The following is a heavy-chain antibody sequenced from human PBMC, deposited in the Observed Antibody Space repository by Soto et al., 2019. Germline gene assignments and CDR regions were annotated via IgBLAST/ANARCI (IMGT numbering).Heavy chain of an antibody. D-gene: IGHD3-10*01. CDR2: INPNSGGT. V-gene: IGHV1-2*04. CDR3: ARDLYGSGSYYYYYMDV. CDR1: GYTFTGYY. Sequence: ASVKVSCKAFGYTFTGYYMHWVRQAPGQGLEWMGWINPNSGGTNYAQKFQGWVTMTRDTSISTAYMELSRLRSDDTAVYYCARDLYGSGSYYYYYMDVWGKGTTVTVSS. J-gene: IGHJ6*03.